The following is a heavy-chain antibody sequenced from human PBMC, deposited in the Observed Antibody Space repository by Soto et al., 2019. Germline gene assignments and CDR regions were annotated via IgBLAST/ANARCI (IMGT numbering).Heavy chain of an antibody. J-gene: IGHJ5*02. CDR1: GFTFSSYA. CDR3: ARDSVVVVVAAKFDPGPFDP. V-gene: IGHV3-30-3*01. CDR2: ISYDGSNK. Sequence: RGSLRLSCAASGFTFSSYAMHWVRQAPGKGLEWVAVISYDGSNKYYADSVKGRFTISRDNSKNTLYLQMNSLRAEDTAVYYCARDSVVVVVAAKFDPGPFDPWGQGT. D-gene: IGHD2-15*01.